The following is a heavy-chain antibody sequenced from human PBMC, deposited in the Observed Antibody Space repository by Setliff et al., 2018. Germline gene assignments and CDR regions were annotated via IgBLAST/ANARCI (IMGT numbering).Heavy chain of an antibody. Sequence: PGGSLRLSCAASGFTFSTYEMNWVRQAPGKGLEWVSYISSDGSTVFYADSVKGRFTISRDNAKNSLYLQMNSLRAEDTAVYYCAKASDSSGYYGFDIWGQGTMVTVSS. V-gene: IGHV3-48*03. D-gene: IGHD3-22*01. J-gene: IGHJ3*02. CDR1: GFTFSTYE. CDR3: AKASDSSGYYGFDI. CDR2: ISSDGSTV.